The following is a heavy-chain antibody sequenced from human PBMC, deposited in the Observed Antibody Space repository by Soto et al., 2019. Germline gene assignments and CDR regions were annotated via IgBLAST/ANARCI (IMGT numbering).Heavy chain of an antibody. CDR3: VRGSKGWSGLDY. D-gene: IGHD6-19*01. CDR1: GFTFSDYW. CDR2: IPGDGADT. J-gene: IGHJ4*02. Sequence: EVQLVESGGDSAQPGGSLRLSCAASGFTFSDYWMYWVRQAPGKGPVWVSRIPGDGADTQYADSVKGRFTISRANSGNTLFLQMTGLRGEDTGVYDCVRGSKGWSGLDYWGQGTLVTV. V-gene: IGHV3-74*01.